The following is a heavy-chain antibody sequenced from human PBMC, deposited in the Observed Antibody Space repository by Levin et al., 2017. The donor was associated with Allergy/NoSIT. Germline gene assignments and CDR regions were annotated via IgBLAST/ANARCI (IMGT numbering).Heavy chain of an antibody. D-gene: IGHD2-2*01. CDR1: GYDFNTYW. Sequence: GESLKISCKTSGYDFNTYWIGWVRQKSGKGLEWMGIIWPGDSDSKYSVSFQGQVTISVDKSLSTSSLEWSSLKSSDTAVYYCARPWRASCAGTSCYVLDSWGQGTLVTVSP. J-gene: IGHJ4*02. V-gene: IGHV5-51*01. CDR3: ARPWRASCAGTSCYVLDS. CDR2: IWPGDSDS.